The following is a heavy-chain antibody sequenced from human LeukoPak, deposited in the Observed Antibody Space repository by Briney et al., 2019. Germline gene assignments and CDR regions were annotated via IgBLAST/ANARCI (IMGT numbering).Heavy chain of an antibody. CDR3: AKDRYGLAAVAGS. D-gene: IGHD6-19*01. Sequence: GSSVKVSCKASGGTFSSYAISWVRQAPGQGLEWMGGIIPIFGTANYAQKFQGRVTITADESTSTAYMELSSLRSEDTAVYYCAKDRYGLAAVAGSWGQGTLVTVSS. J-gene: IGHJ5*02. CDR2: IIPIFGTA. CDR1: GGTFSSYA. V-gene: IGHV1-69*01.